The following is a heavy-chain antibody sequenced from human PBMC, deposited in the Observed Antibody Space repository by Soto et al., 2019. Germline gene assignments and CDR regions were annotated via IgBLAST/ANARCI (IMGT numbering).Heavy chain of an antibody. Sequence: SETLSLTCTVSGASLTNYYWSWIRQPAGKGLEWIGRIFPSGINNHNPSLKSRVTMSVDTSKDQFSLNLSSVTAADTAVYYCARGSMLIDYWGQGTLVTVSS. D-gene: IGHD2-8*01. J-gene: IGHJ4*02. CDR1: GASLTNYY. CDR3: ARGSMLIDY. V-gene: IGHV4-4*07. CDR2: IFPSGIN.